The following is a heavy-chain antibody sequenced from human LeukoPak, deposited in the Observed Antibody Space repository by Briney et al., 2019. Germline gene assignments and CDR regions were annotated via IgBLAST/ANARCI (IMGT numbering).Heavy chain of an antibody. CDR1: GVSISSSSYY. Sequence: SETLSLTCTVSGVSISSSSYYWGWIRQPPGKGLEWIGTIYYSGSTYYNPSLKSRVTISLDTSKNQFSLNLSSLTAADTAVYYCARDYRGTYPPGYFDYWGQGTLVTVSS. D-gene: IGHD3-16*02. CDR2: IYYSGST. J-gene: IGHJ4*02. CDR3: ARDYRGTYPPGYFDY. V-gene: IGHV4-39*07.